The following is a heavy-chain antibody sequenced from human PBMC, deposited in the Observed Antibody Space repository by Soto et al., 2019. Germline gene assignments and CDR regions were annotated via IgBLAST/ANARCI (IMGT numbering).Heavy chain of an antibody. CDR3: AREAGNCSGGSCYSAYFLDY. CDR2: MNPNSGNT. CDR1: GYTFTSYD. V-gene: IGHV1-8*01. Sequence: ASVKVCCKASGYTFTSYDINWVRQATGQGLEWMGWMNPNSGNTGYAQKFQGRVTMTRNTSISTAYMELSSLRSEDTAVYYCAREAGNCSGGSCYSAYFLDYWGQGTLVTVSS. D-gene: IGHD2-15*01. J-gene: IGHJ4*02.